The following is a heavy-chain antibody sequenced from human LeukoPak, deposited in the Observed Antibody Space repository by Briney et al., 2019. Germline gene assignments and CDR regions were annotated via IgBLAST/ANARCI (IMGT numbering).Heavy chain of an antibody. CDR1: GFIVSDYY. V-gene: IGHV3-53*01. J-gene: IGHJ3*02. CDR2: IYTGGRT. D-gene: IGHD3-3*01. Sequence: GGSLRVSCAVSGFIVSDYYMYWVRQAPGKSLEWVSVIYTGGRTLYAGSVRGRVTISRDSPKNTLYLQMDSLRAEDTAIYYCARDSSDFGDALDIWGQGALFSVSS. CDR3: ARDSSDFGDALDI.